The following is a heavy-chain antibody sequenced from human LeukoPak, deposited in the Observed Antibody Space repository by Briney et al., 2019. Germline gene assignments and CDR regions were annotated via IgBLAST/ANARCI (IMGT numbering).Heavy chain of an antibody. CDR3: ARDHSSSPTNFDY. D-gene: IGHD6-6*01. J-gene: IGHJ4*02. CDR2: IYYSGST. Sequence: SETLSLTCTVSGGFISSSSYYWGWVRQPPGKGLEWIGSIYYSGSTYYNPSLKSRVTISVDTSKNQFSLKLSSVTAADTAVYYCARDHSSSPTNFDYWGQGTLVTVSS. CDR1: GGFISSSSYY. V-gene: IGHV4-39*07.